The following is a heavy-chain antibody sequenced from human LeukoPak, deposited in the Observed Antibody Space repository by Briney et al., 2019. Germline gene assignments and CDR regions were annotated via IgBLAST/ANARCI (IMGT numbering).Heavy chain of an antibody. Sequence: GGSLRLSCAVSGFTFDDYAMHWVRQVPGKGLEWVSGINWNSDSIGYADSVKGRFTTSRDNAKNSLYLQMNSLRAEDTAVYYCAKDRHNDYGGNSYYTYWGQGTLVTVSS. CDR3: AKDRHNDYGGNSYYTY. J-gene: IGHJ4*02. D-gene: IGHD4-23*01. CDR2: INWNSDSI. CDR1: GFTFDDYA. V-gene: IGHV3-9*01.